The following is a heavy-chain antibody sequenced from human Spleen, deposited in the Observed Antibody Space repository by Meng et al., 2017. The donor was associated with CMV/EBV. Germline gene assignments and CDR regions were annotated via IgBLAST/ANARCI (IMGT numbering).Heavy chain of an antibody. CDR3: ARGRYYYDSSGYLEDAFDI. J-gene: IGHJ3*02. CDR2: IGTAGDT. D-gene: IGHD3-22*01. CDR1: GFTFSSYD. V-gene: IGHV3-13*01. Sequence: GESLKISCAASGFTFSSYDMHWVRQATGKGLEWVSAIGTAGDTYYPGSVKGRFTISRENAKNSLYLQMNSLRVGDTAVYYCARGRYYYDSSGYLEDAFDIWGQGTMVTVSS.